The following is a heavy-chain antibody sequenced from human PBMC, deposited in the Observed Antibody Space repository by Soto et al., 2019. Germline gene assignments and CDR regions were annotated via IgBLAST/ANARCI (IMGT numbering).Heavy chain of an antibody. J-gene: IGHJ6*02. CDR1: GFTFSSYG. Sequence: QVQLVESGGGVVQPGRSLRLSCAASGFTFSSYGMHWVRQAPGKGLEWVAVIWYDGSNKYYADSVKGRFTISRDNSKNTLYLQMNSLRAEDTAVYYCARDPGPLYGMDVWDQGTTVTVSS. CDR3: ARDPGPLYGMDV. V-gene: IGHV3-33*01. CDR2: IWYDGSNK.